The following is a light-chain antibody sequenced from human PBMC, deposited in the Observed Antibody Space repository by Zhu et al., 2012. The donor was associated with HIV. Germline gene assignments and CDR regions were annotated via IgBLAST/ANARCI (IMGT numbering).Light chain of an antibody. CDR2: NAS. J-gene: IGKJ4*01. Sequence: EIVLTQSPATLSLSPGESATLSCRASQSVSSNLAWYQQKPGQAPRLLIYNASNRATGIPARLSGSGSRTDFTLTISSLEPEDFAVYYCQQSSNWPPGLTFGGGTKVEIK. V-gene: IGKV3-11*01. CDR1: QSVSSN. CDR3: QQSSNWPPGLT.